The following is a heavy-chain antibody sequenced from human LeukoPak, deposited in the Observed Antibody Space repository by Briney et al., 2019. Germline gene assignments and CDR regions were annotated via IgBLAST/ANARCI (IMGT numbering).Heavy chain of an antibody. CDR3: TRGLEGFTAYDDF. CDR2: IRSKIYGGAA. Sequence: GGSLTLSCRASGFSVGDYAMSWVRQAPGKGLEWVGFIRSKIYGGAADYAASVEGRFTISRDDSNNIVYLQMNSLKTEDTAVYYCTRGLEGFTAYDDFWGQGTLVTVSS. J-gene: IGHJ4*02. D-gene: IGHD5-12*01. CDR1: GFSVGDYA. V-gene: IGHV3-49*04.